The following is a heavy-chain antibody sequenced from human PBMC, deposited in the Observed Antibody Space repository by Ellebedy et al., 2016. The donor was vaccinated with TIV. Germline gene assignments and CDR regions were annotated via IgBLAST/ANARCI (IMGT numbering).Heavy chain of an antibody. D-gene: IGHD6-19*01. CDR3: AEGRSGWYYFDY. CDR1: GGSITSYY. V-gene: IGHV4-34*01. Sequence: SETLSLTCTVSGGSITSYYWSWIRQPPGKGLEWIGEINQSGSATYNPSLKGRVTISVDMSKNQFSLRLTSVTAADTAVYYCAEGRSGWYYFDYWGQGTLVTVSS. CDR2: INQSGSA. J-gene: IGHJ4*02.